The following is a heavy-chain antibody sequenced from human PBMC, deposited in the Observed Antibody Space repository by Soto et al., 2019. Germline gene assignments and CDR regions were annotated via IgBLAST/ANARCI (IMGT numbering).Heavy chain of an antibody. CDR2: IIPIFGTA. CDR1: GGTFSSYA. V-gene: IGHV1-69*13. CDR3: ARNREVRGIAAAGPYYYYGMDV. Sequence: SVKVSCKASGGTFSSYAISWVRQAPGQGLEWMGGIIPIFGTANYAQKFQGRVTITADESTSTAYMELSSLRSEDTAVYYCARNREVRGIAAAGPYYYYGMDVWGQGTTVTVYS. J-gene: IGHJ6*02. D-gene: IGHD6-13*01.